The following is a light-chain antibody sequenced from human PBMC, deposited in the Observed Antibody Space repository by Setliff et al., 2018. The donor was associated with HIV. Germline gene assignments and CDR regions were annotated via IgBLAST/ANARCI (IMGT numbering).Light chain of an antibody. V-gene: IGLV2-14*03. Sequence: QSVLTQPASVSGSPGQSITISCTGTSSDVGGYNYVSWYQQHPGKAPKLMICDVTNRPSRVSDRFSGSKSGNTASLTISGLQAEDEADYYCCSYTSSNTVLFGGGTKVT. CDR2: DVT. CDR1: SSDVGGYNY. J-gene: IGLJ2*01. CDR3: CSYTSSNTVL.